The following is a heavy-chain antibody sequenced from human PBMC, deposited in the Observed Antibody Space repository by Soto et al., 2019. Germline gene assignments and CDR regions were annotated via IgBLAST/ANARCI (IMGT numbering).Heavy chain of an antibody. V-gene: IGHV1-18*01. D-gene: IGHD4-17*01. CDR1: GYTFATST. CDR2: IKAYSGNT. CDR3: AIADYGDEDY. Sequence: QLQLVQSGPEAKKPGASVKVSCKASGYTFATSTISWLRQAPGQGPEWMGWIKAYSGNTNYAQKLQGRLTMTTDTSTSTAYMKMRSLTTDDTAIYYCAIADYGDEDYWGQGTLVTVSS. J-gene: IGHJ4*02.